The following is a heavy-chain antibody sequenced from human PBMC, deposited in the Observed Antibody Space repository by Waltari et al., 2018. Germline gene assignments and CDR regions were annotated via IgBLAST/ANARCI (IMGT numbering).Heavy chain of an antibody. CDR3: TRRYGSGYHFEH. D-gene: IGHD6-25*01. V-gene: IGHV3-72*01. J-gene: IGHJ5*02. CDR2: RRGGAQNDRT. CDR1: GFRLSDYY. Sequence: EVQLVESGGKLVQPGGTLRLSCAFTGFRLSDYYRDWIRQTPGRGLGWGGRRRGGAQNDRTEYAASVQGRFTISRDDSDSSLFLHMKGLKTDDTAVYFCTRRYGSGYHFEHWGQGTLVTVSS.